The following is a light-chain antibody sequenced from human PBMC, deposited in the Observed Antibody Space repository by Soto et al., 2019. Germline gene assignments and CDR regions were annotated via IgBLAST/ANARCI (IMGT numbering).Light chain of an antibody. J-gene: IGLJ2*01. Sequence: QSVLTQPPSASGTPGQRVTISCSGSSSNIGTYTVNWYQQVPGTAPKLLIYSNNQRPSGVPDRCSGSKSGTSASLAISGLQSEDEADYYCAAWDASLNGVIFGGGTKLTVL. CDR2: SNN. CDR1: SSNIGTYT. V-gene: IGLV1-44*01. CDR3: AAWDASLNGVI.